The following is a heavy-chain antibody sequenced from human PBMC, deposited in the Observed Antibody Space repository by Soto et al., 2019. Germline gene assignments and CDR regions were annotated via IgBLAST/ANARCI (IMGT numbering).Heavy chain of an antibody. Sequence: KTSETLSLTCAVYGGSFSGYYWSWIRQPPGKGLEWIGEINHSGSTNYNPSLKSRLTISVDPSKNQFSLKLSSVTAADTAVFSCASGGGARVGPRNFDAMDVWGQGTTVTVS. J-gene: IGHJ6*02. D-gene: IGHD1-7*01. CDR2: INHSGST. CDR1: GGSFSGYY. V-gene: IGHV4-34*01. CDR3: ASGGGARVGPRNFDAMDV.